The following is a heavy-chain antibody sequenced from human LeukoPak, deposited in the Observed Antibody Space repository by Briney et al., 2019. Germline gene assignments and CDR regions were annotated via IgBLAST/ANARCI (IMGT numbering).Heavy chain of an antibody. V-gene: IGHV3-7*01. CDR1: GFTFSSYW. CDR2: IKQDGSEK. D-gene: IGHD2-15*01. Sequence: GGSLRLSCAASGFTFSSYWMSWVRQAPGKGLEWVANIKQDGSEKYYVDSVKGRFTISRDNAKNSLYLQMNSLRAEDTAVYYCARSGYCSGGSCPPYNWFDPWGQGTLVTVSS. J-gene: IGHJ5*02. CDR3: ARSGYCSGGSCPPYNWFDP.